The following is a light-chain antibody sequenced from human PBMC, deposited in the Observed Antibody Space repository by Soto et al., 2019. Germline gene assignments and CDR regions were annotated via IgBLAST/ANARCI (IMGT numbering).Light chain of an antibody. V-gene: IGKV1-27*01. Sequence: DIQMTQSPSSLSASLGDRVTITCRASQGIDNHLAWYQQKPGKAPKLLIYAASTLHSGVPSRFTGSGSGTDFTLTISSLQPEDAATYYCQKCKVAPYTFGGGTKVAI. CDR3: QKCKVAPYT. CDR1: QGIDNH. J-gene: IGKJ4*01. CDR2: AAS.